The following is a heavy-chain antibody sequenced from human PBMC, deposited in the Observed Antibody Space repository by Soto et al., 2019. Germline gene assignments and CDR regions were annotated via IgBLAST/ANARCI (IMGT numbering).Heavy chain of an antibody. J-gene: IGHJ6*02. Sequence: QVQLQESGPGLVKPSQTLSLTCTVSGGSISSGGYYWSWIRQHPGKGLEWIGYIYYSGSTYYNPSRKRRVTISVATSKNQFSRKLSSVTAADTAVYYCARVCGGDCHYGMDVWGQGTTVTVSS. D-gene: IGHD2-21*02. CDR2: IYYSGST. CDR3: ARVCGGDCHYGMDV. CDR1: GGSISSGGYY. V-gene: IGHV4-31*03.